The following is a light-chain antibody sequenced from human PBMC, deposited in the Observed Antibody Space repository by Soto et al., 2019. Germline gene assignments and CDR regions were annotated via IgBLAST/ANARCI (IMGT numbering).Light chain of an antibody. J-gene: IGKJ1*01. V-gene: IGKV3-20*01. CDR3: QQYGNSPRT. CDR1: QSVSSSF. CDR2: GAS. Sequence: EIVLTQSPGTLSLSPGERATLSCRASQSVSSSFLAWHQQKPVQAPRLLIYGASSRATGIPDRFSGSGSGTDFTLTISRLEPEDFAVYYCQQYGNSPRTFGQGTKVEIK.